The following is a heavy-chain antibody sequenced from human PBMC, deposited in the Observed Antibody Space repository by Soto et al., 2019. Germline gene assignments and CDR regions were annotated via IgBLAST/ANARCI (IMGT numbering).Heavy chain of an antibody. CDR3: VRDRVVTSSERHYYYGAHV. D-gene: IGHD3-10*01. V-gene: IGHV4-59*02. CDR1: GGSVSGYY. J-gene: IGHJ6*02. Sequence: QVQLQESGPGLVKPSETLSLSCTVSGGSVSGYYWSWIRQPPGKGLEWLGYVYYSGSTKYNPSLKGRVTISVDTSKNQFSLKLYSVTAADTAIYYCVRDRVVTSSERHYYYGAHVWGQGTTVTVSS. CDR2: VYYSGST.